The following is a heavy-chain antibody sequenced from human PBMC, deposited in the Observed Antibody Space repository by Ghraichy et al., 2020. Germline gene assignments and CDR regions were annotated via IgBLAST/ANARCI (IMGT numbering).Heavy chain of an antibody. Sequence: GDSLNISCAASGFTFSSYAMSWVRQAPGKGLEWVSAISGSGGSTYYADSVKGRFTISRDNSKNTLYLQMNSLRAEDTAVYYCAKNHGDYGFWYFDLWGRGTLVTVSS. D-gene: IGHD4-17*01. V-gene: IGHV3-23*01. CDR3: AKNHGDYGFWYFDL. J-gene: IGHJ2*01. CDR2: ISGSGGST. CDR1: GFTFSSYA.